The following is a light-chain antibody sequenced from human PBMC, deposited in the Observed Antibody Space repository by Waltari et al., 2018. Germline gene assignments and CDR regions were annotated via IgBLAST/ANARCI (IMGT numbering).Light chain of an antibody. CDR1: SSDVGGYNH. Sequence: QSALTQPPSASGSPGQSVTVSCPGTSSDVGGYNHASWYQQHPGKAPKLMIYEVTERPSGVPDRFSGSKSGNTASLTVSGLQAEDEAIYYCSSYAGHNDFVVFGGGTKLTVL. V-gene: IGLV2-8*01. CDR3: SSYAGHNDFVV. J-gene: IGLJ3*02. CDR2: EVT.